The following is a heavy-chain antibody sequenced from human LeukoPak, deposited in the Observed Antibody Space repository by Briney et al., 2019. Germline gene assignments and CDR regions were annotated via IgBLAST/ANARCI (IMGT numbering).Heavy chain of an antibody. CDR3: ARDQRASPAAADY. V-gene: IGHV3-7*01. D-gene: IGHD2-15*01. CDR1: GFTFSSSW. Sequence: GGSLRLSCAASGFTFSSSWMTWVRQAPGKGLEWVANIKEDGSEKYYVDSVKGRFTISRDNAKNSPYLQMNSLRAEDTAVYYCARDQRASPAAADYWGQGTLVTVSS. J-gene: IGHJ4*02. CDR2: IKEDGSEK.